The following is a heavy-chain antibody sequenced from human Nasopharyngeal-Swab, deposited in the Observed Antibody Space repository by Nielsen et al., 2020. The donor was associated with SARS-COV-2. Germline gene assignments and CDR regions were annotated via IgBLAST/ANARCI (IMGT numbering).Heavy chain of an antibody. D-gene: IGHD5-24*01. Sequence: GESLKISCVASGFTFSSCAMTWVRQAPGKGLQWLSTISGSGHRTYYADSVRGRFTISRDNAKNTLYLQMNSLRAEDTAVYYCARGGDGYSMDYWGQGTLVTVSS. V-gene: IGHV3-23*01. CDR2: ISGSGHRT. CDR1: GFTFSSCA. CDR3: ARGGDGYSMDY. J-gene: IGHJ4*02.